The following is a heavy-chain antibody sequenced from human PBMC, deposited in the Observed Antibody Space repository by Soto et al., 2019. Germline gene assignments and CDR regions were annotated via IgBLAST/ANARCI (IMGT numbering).Heavy chain of an antibody. CDR3: AREENCRGGTCYSEYFHH. D-gene: IGHD2-15*01. CDR2: VNPSGGSA. V-gene: IGHV1-46*01. CDR1: GYIFTAYS. J-gene: IGHJ1*01. Sequence: GASVKVSCKTSGYIFTAYSMHWVRQAPGQGLEWMGVVNPSGGSAHYAQSFEGRVTLTRDTSTSTFYMELSSLRSEDTAVYYCAREENCRGGTCYSEYFHHWGQGTLFTVSS.